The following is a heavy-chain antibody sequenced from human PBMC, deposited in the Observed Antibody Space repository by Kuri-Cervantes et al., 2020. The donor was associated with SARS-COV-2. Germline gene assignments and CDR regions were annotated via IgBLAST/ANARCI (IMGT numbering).Heavy chain of an antibody. CDR2: INHSGST. CDR3: ARGRTAPYMVRGPSPNYYYGMDV. Sequence: GSLRLSCAVYGGSFSGYYWSWIRQPPGKGLEWIGEINHSGSTNYNPSLKSRVTISVDTSKNQFSLKLSSVTAADTAVYYCARGRTAPYMVRGPSPNYYYGMDVWGQGTTVTVDS. V-gene: IGHV4-34*01. J-gene: IGHJ6*01. CDR1: GGSFSGYY. D-gene: IGHD3-10*01.